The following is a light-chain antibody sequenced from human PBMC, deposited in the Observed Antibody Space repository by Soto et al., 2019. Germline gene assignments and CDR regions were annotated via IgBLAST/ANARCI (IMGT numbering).Light chain of an antibody. CDR2: GNT. CDR3: QSHDSSLNSWV. J-gene: IGLJ3*02. CDR1: SSNIGAGYY. V-gene: IGLV1-40*01. Sequence: QAVVTQPPSMSGAPGQRVTISCTGSSSNIGAGYYVHWYQLLPGTTPKLLIYGNTNRPSGVPDRFSGSKSGTSASLAITGLRAEDEADYYCQSHDSSLNSWVFGGGTKVTVL.